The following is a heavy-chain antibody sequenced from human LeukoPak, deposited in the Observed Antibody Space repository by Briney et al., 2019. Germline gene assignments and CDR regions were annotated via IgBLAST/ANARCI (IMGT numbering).Heavy chain of an antibody. D-gene: IGHD6-25*01. CDR3: ASSRGYTSGLWYYYMGV. J-gene: IGHJ6*03. CDR1: GGSFSGYY. CDR2: VNNSGTT. V-gene: IGHV4-34*01. Sequence: SETLSLTCAVYGGSFSGYYWSWIRQPPGTGLEWIAEVNNSGTTNYNPSLKGRVTISIDTSKNQFSLKLSSVTAADTAVYYCASSRGYTSGLWYYYMGVWGKGTTVTVSS.